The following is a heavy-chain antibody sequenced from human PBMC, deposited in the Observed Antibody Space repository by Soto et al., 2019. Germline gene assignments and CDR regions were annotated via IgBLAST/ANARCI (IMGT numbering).Heavy chain of an antibody. CDR1: GFTFSSYW. CDR3: ARDVGYCSGGGCYDWFDP. CDR2: INSDGSTT. D-gene: IGHD2-15*01. Sequence: EVQLVESGGGLVQPGGSLRLSCAASGFTFSSYWMHWVRQAPGKGLVWVSRINSDGSTTTYADAVKGRFTISRDNAENTLYLQMSSLRAEDTAVYSCARDVGYCSGGGCYDWFDPWGQGTLVTVSS. J-gene: IGHJ5*02. V-gene: IGHV3-74*01.